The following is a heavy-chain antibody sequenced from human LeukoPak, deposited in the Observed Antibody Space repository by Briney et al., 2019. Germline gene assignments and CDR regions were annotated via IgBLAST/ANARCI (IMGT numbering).Heavy chain of an antibody. D-gene: IGHD2-8*01. J-gene: IGHJ4*02. CDR1: GGSISSGDYY. CDR2: IYYSGST. Sequence: SQTLSLTCTVSGGSISSGDYYWSWIRQPPGKGLEWIGYIYYSGSTYYNPSLKSRVTISVDTSKNQFSLKLSSVTAADTAVYYCARGQYCTNGVCYLPFDYWGKGTLVTVSS. CDR3: ARGQYCTNGVCYLPFDY. V-gene: IGHV4-30-4*01.